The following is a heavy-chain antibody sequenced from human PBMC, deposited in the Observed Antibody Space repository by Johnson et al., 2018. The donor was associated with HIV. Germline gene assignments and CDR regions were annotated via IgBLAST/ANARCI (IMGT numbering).Heavy chain of an antibody. CDR2: ISYDGSNK. D-gene: IGHD5-24*01. CDR3: AKDIRGSRDGYNRGDGFDV. CDR1: GFTFSSYA. Sequence: QVQLVEYGGGVVPPGGSLRLSCAASGFTFSSYAMHWVRQAPGKGLEWVAVISYDGSNKFYADSVKGRFTISSNNFKNTLYLQMNSLRVEDTAGYYCAKDIRGSRDGYNRGDGFDVWGQGTMVTVAS. V-gene: IGHV3-30*04. J-gene: IGHJ3*01.